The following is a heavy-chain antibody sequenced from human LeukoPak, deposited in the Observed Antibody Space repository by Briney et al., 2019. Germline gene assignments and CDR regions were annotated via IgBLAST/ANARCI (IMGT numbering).Heavy chain of an antibody. J-gene: IGHJ4*02. D-gene: IGHD1-26*01. CDR1: GFTFSSYA. V-gene: IGHV3-30*04. CDR3: ARDENYSGSYNYFDY. CDR2: ISYDGSNK. Sequence: TGGSLRLSCAASGFTFSSYAMHWVRQAPSKGLEWVAVISYDGSNKYYADSVKGRFTISRDNSKNTLYLQMNSLRAEDTAVYYCARDENYSGSYNYFDYWGQGTLVTVSS.